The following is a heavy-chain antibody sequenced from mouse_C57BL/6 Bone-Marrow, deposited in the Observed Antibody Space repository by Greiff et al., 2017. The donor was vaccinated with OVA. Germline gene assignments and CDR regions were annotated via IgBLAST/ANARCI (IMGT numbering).Heavy chain of an antibody. CDR2: IYPGNSDT. D-gene: IGHD1-1*01. J-gene: IGHJ2*01. CDR1: GYTFTSYW. V-gene: IGHV1-5*01. Sequence: EVQLQQSGTVLVRPGASVKLSCKTSGYTFTSYWMHWVKQRPGQGLEWIGAIYPGNSDTSYNQKFKGKAKLTAVTSASTAYMELSSLTNEDSAVYDRTRREESGSSLGDWGQGTTLTVSS. CDR3: TRREESGSSLGD.